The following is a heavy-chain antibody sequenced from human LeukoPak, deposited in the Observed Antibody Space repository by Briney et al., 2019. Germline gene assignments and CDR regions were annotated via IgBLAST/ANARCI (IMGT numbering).Heavy chain of an antibody. CDR1: GGTFSSYA. CDR2: IIPIFGTA. CDR3: ASPAAAGLLYYCDY. V-gene: IGHV1-69*06. J-gene: IGHJ4*02. D-gene: IGHD6-13*01. Sequence: SVKVSCKASGGTFSSYAISWVRQAPGQGLEWMGGIIPIFGTANYAQKFQGRVTITADKSTSTAYIEPSSLRSEDTAVYYCASPAAAGLLYYCDYWGQGTLVTASS.